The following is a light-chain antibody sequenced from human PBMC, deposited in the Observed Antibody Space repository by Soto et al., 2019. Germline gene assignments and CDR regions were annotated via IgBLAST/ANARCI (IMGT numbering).Light chain of an antibody. CDR3: QQYNNWWT. J-gene: IGKJ1*01. Sequence: EILMTQSPGTLSVSPGERATLFCRASQSVSSNLAWYQQKLGQAPRLLIYGASTRATGIPARFSGSGSGTEFTLTISSLQSEDFAIYYCQQYNNWWTFGQGTKVEIK. CDR1: QSVSSN. CDR2: GAS. V-gene: IGKV3-15*01.